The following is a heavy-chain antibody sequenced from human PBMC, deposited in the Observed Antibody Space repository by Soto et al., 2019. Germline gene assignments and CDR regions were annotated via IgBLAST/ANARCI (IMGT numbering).Heavy chain of an antibody. CDR1: GYTFTGYY. V-gene: IGHV1-2*04. Sequence: QVQLVQSGAEVKKPGASVKVSCKASGYTFTGYYMHWVRQAPGQGLEWMGWINTNSGGTNYAQKFQGWVTMTRDTSFSTAYMELSRLRSDDTAVYYCARAPHFWSGYSGGYGMDVWGQGTTVTVSS. J-gene: IGHJ6*02. D-gene: IGHD3-3*01. CDR3: ARAPHFWSGYSGGYGMDV. CDR2: INTNSGGT.